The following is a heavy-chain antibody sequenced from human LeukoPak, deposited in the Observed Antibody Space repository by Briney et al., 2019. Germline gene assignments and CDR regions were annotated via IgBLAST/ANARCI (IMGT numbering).Heavy chain of an antibody. V-gene: IGHV3-30*04. CDR2: ISYDGSNE. J-gene: IGHJ4*02. CDR3: AKVALFSGYYPPFDY. CDR1: GFTFSDYT. Sequence: GGSLRLSCAASGFTFSDYTMHWVRQAPGKVLEWVAVISYDGSNEYYADSVKGRFTISRDNSKNTLFLQMNSLRPEDTAVYHCAKVALFSGYYPPFDYWGQGTLVTVSS. D-gene: IGHD3-22*01.